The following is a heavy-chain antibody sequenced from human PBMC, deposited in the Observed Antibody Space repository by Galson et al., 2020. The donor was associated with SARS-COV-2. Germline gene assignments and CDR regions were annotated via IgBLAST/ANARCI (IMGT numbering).Heavy chain of an antibody. CDR1: GFTFSSYG. D-gene: IGHD2-21*02. Sequence: GGSLRLSCAASGFTFSSYGMHWVRQAPGKGLEWVAVIWYDGSNKYYADSVKGRFTISRDNSKNTLYLQMNSLRAEDTAVYYCASPYCGGDCSPFNAFDIWGQGTMVTVSS. CDR3: ASPYCGGDCSPFNAFDI. CDR2: IWYDGSNK. V-gene: IGHV3-33*01. J-gene: IGHJ3*02.